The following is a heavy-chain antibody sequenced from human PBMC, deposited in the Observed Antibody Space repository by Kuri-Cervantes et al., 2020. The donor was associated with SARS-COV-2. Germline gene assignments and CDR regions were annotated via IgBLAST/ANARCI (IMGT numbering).Heavy chain of an antibody. CDR3: ARHIPYYDFWSGYYDAFDI. V-gene: IGHV4-59*08. J-gene: IGHJ3*02. D-gene: IGHD3-3*01. Sequence: ESLKISCTVSGGSISSYYWSWIRQPPGKGLEWIGYIYYSGSTNYNPSLKSRVTISVDTSKNQFSLKPSSVTAADTAVYYGARHIPYYDFWSGYYDAFDIWGQGTMVTVSS. CDR2: IYYSGST. CDR1: GGSISSYY.